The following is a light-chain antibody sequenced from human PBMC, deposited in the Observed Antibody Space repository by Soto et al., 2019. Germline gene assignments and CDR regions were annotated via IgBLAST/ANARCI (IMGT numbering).Light chain of an antibody. CDR2: HAS. CDR3: QKYSTYS. Sequence: IQLTQSPTTLPASVGDRVPLTCRASESISNWLAWYQQRPGTPPKLLIYHASILETAVPSRFSGNGSGTEFTLTISSLQPGHFANYYCQKYSTYSFGQGYRGEIK. V-gene: IGKV1-5*01. CDR1: ESISNW. J-gene: IGKJ1*01.